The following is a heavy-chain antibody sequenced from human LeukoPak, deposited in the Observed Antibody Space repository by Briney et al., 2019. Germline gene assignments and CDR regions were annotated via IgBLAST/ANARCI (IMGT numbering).Heavy chain of an antibody. D-gene: IGHD2-21*02. J-gene: IGHJ4*02. V-gene: IGHV5-51*01. CDR2: IYPSDSDT. Sequence: GESLKISCKGSGYTFGTYWIAWVRQMPGKGLEWMGIIYPSDSDTRYSPSFQGRVTISADKSISTAYLQWSSLKASDTAMYYCARSYCGGDCYSPIFDFWGQGTLVTVSS. CDR3: ARSYCGGDCYSPIFDF. CDR1: GYTFGTYW.